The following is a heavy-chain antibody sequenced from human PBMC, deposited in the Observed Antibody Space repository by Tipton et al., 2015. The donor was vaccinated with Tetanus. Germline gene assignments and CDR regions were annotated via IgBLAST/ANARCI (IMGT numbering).Heavy chain of an antibody. CDR1: GFTFSSYT. J-gene: IGHJ4*02. CDR2: ISYDGTKR. CDR3: ARSRPGIYFDY. V-gene: IGHV3-30-3*01. Sequence: SLRLSCAASGFTFSSYTMHWVRQAPGKGLEWVAVISYDGTKRYYADSVKGRFTISRDNSKNTLYLQMNSLRAEDTAVYYCARSRPGIYFDYWGQGALVTVSS.